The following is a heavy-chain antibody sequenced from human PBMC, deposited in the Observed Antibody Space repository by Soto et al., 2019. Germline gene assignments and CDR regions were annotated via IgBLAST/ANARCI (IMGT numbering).Heavy chain of an antibody. CDR1: GFTFSDYY. Sequence: GGSLRLSCAASGFTFSDYYMSWIRQAPGKGLEWVSYISSSGSTIYYADSVKGRFTISRDNAKNSRYLQMNSLRVEDTAVYYCARVETHYGDYDGSYYGMDVWGQGTTVTVSS. J-gene: IGHJ6*02. D-gene: IGHD4-17*01. CDR3: ARVETHYGDYDGSYYGMDV. CDR2: ISSSGSTI. V-gene: IGHV3-11*04.